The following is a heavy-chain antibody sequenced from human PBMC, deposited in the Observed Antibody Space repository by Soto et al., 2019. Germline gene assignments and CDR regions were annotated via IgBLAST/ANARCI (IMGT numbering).Heavy chain of an antibody. Sequence: QVQLVQSGAEVKKPGSSVKVSCKASGGTFSSYAISWVRQAPGQGLEWMGGIIPIFGTANYAQKFQGRVTITADESTSTAYMELSSLRSEDTAVYYCARDRVVSYGTRSDYYYYYGMDVWGQGTTVTVSS. D-gene: IGHD5-18*01. CDR1: GGTFSSYA. CDR2: IIPIFGTA. CDR3: ARDRVVSYGTRSDYYYYYGMDV. V-gene: IGHV1-69*01. J-gene: IGHJ6*02.